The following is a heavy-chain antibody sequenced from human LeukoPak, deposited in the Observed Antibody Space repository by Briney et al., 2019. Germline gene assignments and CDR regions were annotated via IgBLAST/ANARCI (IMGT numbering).Heavy chain of an antibody. V-gene: IGHV4-31*03. CDR1: GGSISSGGYY. CDR3: ARDVAAAAHYYYYGMDV. J-gene: IGHJ6*02. CDR2: IYYSGST. D-gene: IGHD6-13*01. Sequence: TLSLTCTVSGGSISSGGYYWSWIRQHPGKGLEWIGYIYYSGSTYYNPSLKSRVTISVDTSKNQFSLKLSSVTAADTAVYYCARDVAAAAHYYYYGMDVWGQGTTVTVSS.